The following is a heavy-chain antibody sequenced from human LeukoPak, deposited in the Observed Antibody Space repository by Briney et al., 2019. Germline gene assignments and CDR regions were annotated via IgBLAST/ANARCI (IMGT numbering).Heavy chain of an antibody. CDR2: ISYDGSNE. CDR3: ARERGLRGLTYYYDSSGYSLDY. V-gene: IGHV3-30-3*01. Sequence: GGSLRLSCAASGFTFTNYAMHWVRQAPGKGLEWVAVISYDGSNEYYADSVKGRFTISRGNSKNTLYLQMNSLRAEDTAVYYCARERGLRGLTYYYDSSGYSLDYWGQGTLVTVSS. D-gene: IGHD3-22*01. J-gene: IGHJ4*02. CDR1: GFTFTNYA.